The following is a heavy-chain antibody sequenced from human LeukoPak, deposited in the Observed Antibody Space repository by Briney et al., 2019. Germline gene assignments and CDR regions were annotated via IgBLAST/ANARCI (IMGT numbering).Heavy chain of an antibody. V-gene: IGHV4-34*01. J-gene: IGHJ4*02. D-gene: IGHD3-16*02. CDR2: INHSGST. CDR1: GGSFSGYY. CDR3: ARGRWDYVWGSYRLHPPHYYFDY. Sequence: PSETLSLTCAVYGGSFSGYYWSWIRQPPGKGLEWIGEINHSGSTNYNPSLKSRVTISVDTSKNQFSLKLSSVTAADTAVYYCARGRWDYVWGSYRLHPPHYYFDYWGQGTLVTVSS.